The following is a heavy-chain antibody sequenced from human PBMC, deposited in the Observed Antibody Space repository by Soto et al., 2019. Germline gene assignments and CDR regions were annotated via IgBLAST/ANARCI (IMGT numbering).Heavy chain of an antibody. J-gene: IGHJ4*02. CDR1: GGSISSGGYP. D-gene: IGHD5-18*01. CDR3: ARASVDTAMVTPAYYFDY. Sequence: PSETLSLTCAVSGGSISSGGYPWSWIRQPPGKGLEWIGYIYHSGSTYYNPSLKSRVTISVDRSKNQFSLKLSSVTAADTAVYYCARASVDTAMVTPAYYFDYWGQGTLVTVSS. V-gene: IGHV4-30-2*01. CDR2: IYHSGST.